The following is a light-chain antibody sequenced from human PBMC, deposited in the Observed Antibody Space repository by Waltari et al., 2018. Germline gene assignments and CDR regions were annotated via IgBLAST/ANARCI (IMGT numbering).Light chain of an antibody. CDR1: TADIGSNT. CDR2: TDT. J-gene: IGLJ3*02. CDR3: SAWHDNLNCWV. Sequence: QSVLIQPPSASGTPGQRVTISCSGGTADIGSNTVNWYQQIPGGAPKLLIYTDTQRPSGVPDRFSGSKSGTSASLAISGLQSEDEADYHCSAWHDNLNCWVFGGGTRLTVL. V-gene: IGLV1-44*01.